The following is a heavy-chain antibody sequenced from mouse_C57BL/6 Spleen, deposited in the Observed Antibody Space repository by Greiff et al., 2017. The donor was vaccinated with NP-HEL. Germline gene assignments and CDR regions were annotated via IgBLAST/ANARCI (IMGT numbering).Heavy chain of an antibody. CDR1: GYAFTNYL. J-gene: IGHJ2*01. CDR2: INPGSGGT. Sequence: VMLVESGAELVRPGTSVKVSCKASGYAFTNYLIEWVKQTPGQGLEWIGVINPGSGGTNYNEKFKGKATLTADKSSSTAYMQLSSLTSEDSAVYFCARSPIYYGYDGSFDYWGQGTTLTVSS. CDR3: ARSPIYYGYDGSFDY. V-gene: IGHV1-54*01. D-gene: IGHD2-2*01.